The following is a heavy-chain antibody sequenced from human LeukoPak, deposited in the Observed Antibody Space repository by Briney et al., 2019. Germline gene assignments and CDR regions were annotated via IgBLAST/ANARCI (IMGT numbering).Heavy chain of an antibody. Sequence: ASVKVSCKASGYTFTSYDINWVRQATGQGLEWMGWMNPNSGNTGYAQKFQGRVTMTRDTSISTAYMELSSLRSEDTAVYYCARMSYYDSSGDNWFAPWGQGTLVTVSS. CDR1: GYTFTSYD. V-gene: IGHV1-8*01. D-gene: IGHD3-22*01. CDR3: ARMSYYDSSGDNWFAP. J-gene: IGHJ5*02. CDR2: MNPNSGNT.